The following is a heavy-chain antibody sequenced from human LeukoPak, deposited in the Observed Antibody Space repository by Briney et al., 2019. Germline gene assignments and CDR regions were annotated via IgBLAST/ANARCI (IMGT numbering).Heavy chain of an antibody. V-gene: IGHV4-34*01. J-gene: IGHJ4*02. D-gene: IGHD3-16*01. Sequence: SETLSLTCDVYGGSCDDYYCSWIRQPPGKGLEWIGEIHPSEGFYYNSSLVSRVTISIDPSKTHFSLRLASVTAADTAFYYCARGSDRLKAGDHWGQGSLVTVSS. CDR2: IHPSEGF. CDR3: ARGSDRLKAGDH. CDR1: GGSCDDYY.